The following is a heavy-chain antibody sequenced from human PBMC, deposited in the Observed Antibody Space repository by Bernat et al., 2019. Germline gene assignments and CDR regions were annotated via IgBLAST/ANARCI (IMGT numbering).Heavy chain of an antibody. CDR1: GGSISSYY. D-gene: IGHD4-17*01. Sequence: VQLQESGPGLVKPSETLSLTCTVSGGSISSYYWSWIRQPPGKGLEWVSVIYNDGATRYADSVKGRFTIFRDNSKNTLLLQMDSLRGEDTAIYYCARGRPSYGDYNYWGQGTLVTVSS. V-gene: IGHV3-53*03. CDR2: IYNDGAT. J-gene: IGHJ4*02. CDR3: ARGRPSYGDYNY.